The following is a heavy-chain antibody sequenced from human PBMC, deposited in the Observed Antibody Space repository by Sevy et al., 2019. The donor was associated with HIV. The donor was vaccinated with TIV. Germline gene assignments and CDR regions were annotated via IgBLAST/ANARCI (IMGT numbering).Heavy chain of an antibody. Sequence: SETLSLTCTVSGGSISSGGYYWSWIRQHPGKGLEWIGYIDYSGSTYYNPSLKSRVTISVDTSKNQFSLKLRSVTAADTAVYYCAREFGYYDSIGGWFDPWGQGTLVTVSS. CDR1: GGSISSGGYY. D-gene: IGHD3-22*01. J-gene: IGHJ5*02. V-gene: IGHV4-31*03. CDR3: AREFGYYDSIGGWFDP. CDR2: IDYSGST.